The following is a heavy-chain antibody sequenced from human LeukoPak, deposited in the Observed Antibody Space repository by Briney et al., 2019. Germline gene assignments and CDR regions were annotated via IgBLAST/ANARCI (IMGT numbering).Heavy chain of an antibody. CDR1: GFTFSSYA. D-gene: IGHD6-19*01. CDR2: ISGSGGST. CDR3: AKGSRPLTYSSGWYADY. J-gene: IGHJ4*02. V-gene: IGHV3-23*01. Sequence: GGSLRLSCAASGFTFSSYAMSWVRQAPGKGLEWVSAISGSGGSTYYADSVKGRFTISRDNSKNTLYLQMNSLRAEDTAVYYCAKGSRPLTYSSGWYADYWGQGTLVTVSS.